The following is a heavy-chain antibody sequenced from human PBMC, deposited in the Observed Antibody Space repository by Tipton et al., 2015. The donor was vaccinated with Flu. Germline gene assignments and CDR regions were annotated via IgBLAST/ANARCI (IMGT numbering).Heavy chain of an antibody. CDR3: ARSPSYSGSGIYPYYFDD. CDR1: GGSVSSGRYY. J-gene: IGHJ4*02. CDR2: IYTTGSV. D-gene: IGHD3-10*01. V-gene: IGHV4-61*02. Sequence: LRLSCTVSGGSVSSGRYYWSWLRQSAGRGLEWIGRIYTTGSVNYNPSLRGRVTIAGDTSRNHFSLQLTSVTAADTAVYFCARSPSYSGSGIYPYYFDDWGQGTLVTVAS.